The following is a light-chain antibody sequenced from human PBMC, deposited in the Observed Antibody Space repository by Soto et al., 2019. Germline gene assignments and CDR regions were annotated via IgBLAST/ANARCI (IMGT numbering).Light chain of an antibody. J-gene: IGLJ2*01. Sequence: QSVLTQPPSASGTPGQRVIISCSGSSSNIGSNYVYWYQQLPGTAPKLLIYRNNQRPSGVPDRFSGSKSGTSASLAISGLRSEDEADYYCAAWDDSSVVFGGGTKLTVL. CDR3: AAWDDSSVV. CDR1: SSNIGSNY. V-gene: IGLV1-47*01. CDR2: RNN.